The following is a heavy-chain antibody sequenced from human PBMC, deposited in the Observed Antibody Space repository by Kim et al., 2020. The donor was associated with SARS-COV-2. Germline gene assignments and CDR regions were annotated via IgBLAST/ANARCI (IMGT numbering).Heavy chain of an antibody. D-gene: IGHD2-8*01. CDR2: IYWDDDK. J-gene: IGHJ4*02. CDR1: GFSLSTSGVG. CDR3: AHRRPLYGYLHY. Sequence: SGPTLVNTTQTLTLTCTFSGFSLSTSGVGVGWIRQPPGKALEWLALIYWDDDKRYSPSLKSRLTITKATSKNQVVLTLTNMDPVDTATYYCAHRRPLYGYLHYGGQGTRVTVSS. V-gene: IGHV2-5*02.